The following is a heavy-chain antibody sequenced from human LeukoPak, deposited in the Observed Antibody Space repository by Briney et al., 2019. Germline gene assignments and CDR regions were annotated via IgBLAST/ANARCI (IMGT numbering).Heavy chain of an antibody. D-gene: IGHD5-24*01. V-gene: IGHV3-21*04. CDR3: AKDDRYMATEIRGEFDY. CDR1: GFTFSSYS. J-gene: IGHJ4*02. Sequence: PGGSLRLSCAASGFTFSSYSMNWVRQAPGKGLEWVSSISSSSSYIYYADSVKGRLTISRDNAKNSLYLQMDSLRAEDTALYYCAKDDRYMATEIRGEFDYWGQGTLVIVSS. CDR2: ISSSSSYI.